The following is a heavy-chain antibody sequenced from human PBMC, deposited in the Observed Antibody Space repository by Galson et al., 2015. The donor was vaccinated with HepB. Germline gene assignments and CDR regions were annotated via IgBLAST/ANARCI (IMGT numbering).Heavy chain of an antibody. CDR1: GFKLTDFA. D-gene: IGHD2-21*02. Sequence: SLRLSCAVSGFKLTDFAMHWVRQAPGKGLEWVATLSYDGNNQFYADSVKGRFTISRDTSKNTVYLQMNSLRVEDTAVYYCASPFCIGGNCYPLWYWGQGTLVTVSS. V-gene: IGHV3-30*14. J-gene: IGHJ4*02. CDR3: ASPFCIGGNCYPLWY. CDR2: LSYDGNNQ.